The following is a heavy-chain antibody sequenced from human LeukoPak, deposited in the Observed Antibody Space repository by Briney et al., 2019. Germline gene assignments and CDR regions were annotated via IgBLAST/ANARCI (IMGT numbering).Heavy chain of an antibody. J-gene: IGHJ4*02. Sequence: PGGSLRLACAASGVTFSNHAMSWVRQAPGKGLVWVSGINNDGTTTRYADSVKGRFTISRDNAKNTLYLQMNSLRVEDTAVYFCARDRKSHFDYWGQGTLVTVSS. CDR3: ARDRKSHFDY. CDR2: INNDGTTT. CDR1: GVTFSNHA. V-gene: IGHV3-74*01.